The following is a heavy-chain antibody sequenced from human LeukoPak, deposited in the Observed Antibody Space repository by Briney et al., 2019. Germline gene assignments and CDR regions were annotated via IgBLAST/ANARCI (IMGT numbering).Heavy chain of an antibody. CDR2: IYYSGST. V-gene: IGHV4-59*01. D-gene: IGHD6-19*01. CDR1: GGSISSYY. Sequence: PSETLSLTCTVSGGSISSYYWSWIRQPPGKGLEWIGYIYYSGSTNYNPSLKSRVTISVDTSKNQFSLKLSSVTAAVTAVYYCARLSESSGWRLYYYYYYMDVWGKGTTVTVSS. CDR3: ARLSESSGWRLYYYYYYMDV. J-gene: IGHJ6*03.